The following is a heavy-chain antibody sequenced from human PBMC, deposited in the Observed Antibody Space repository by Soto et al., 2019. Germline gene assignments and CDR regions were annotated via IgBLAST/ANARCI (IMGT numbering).Heavy chain of an antibody. J-gene: IGHJ4*02. V-gene: IGHV1-69*02. D-gene: IGHD3-10*01. Sequence: QVQLVQSGAEVMKPGSSVRVSCTTSGGTFNFYTINWVRQAPGQGLEWVGRVNPIVGMSNSAQKFQGRVTITADKSTNIAYMDLTRLKSEDTAVYYCATSYGSGSTHFDSWGQGTLVTLSS. CDR1: GGTFNFYT. CDR3: ATSYGSGSTHFDS. CDR2: VNPIVGMS.